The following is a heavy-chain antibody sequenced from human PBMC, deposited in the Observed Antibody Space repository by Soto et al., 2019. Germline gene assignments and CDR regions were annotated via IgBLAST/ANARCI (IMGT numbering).Heavy chain of an antibody. D-gene: IGHD6-6*01. CDR1: GYSFTSYW. CDR2: IDPSDSYT. V-gene: IGHV5-10-1*01. Sequence: PGESLKISCKGSGYSFTSYWISWVRQMPGKGLEWMGRIDPSDSYTNYSPSFQGHVTISADKSISTAYLQWSSLKASDTAMYYCAREGNLEYSSSSSGYYYYYYGMDVWGQGTTFTVSS. J-gene: IGHJ6*02. CDR3: AREGNLEYSSSSSGYYYYYYGMDV.